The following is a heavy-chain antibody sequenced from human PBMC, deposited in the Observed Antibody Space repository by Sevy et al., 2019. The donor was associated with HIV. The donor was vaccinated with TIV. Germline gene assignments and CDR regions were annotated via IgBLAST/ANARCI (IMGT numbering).Heavy chain of an antibody. J-gene: IGHJ4*02. CDR3: AKDYSSGITMVRGAYRARGDYFDY. Sequence: GGSLRLSCVTSGFTFRTSGMHWVRQSPGKGLEWVAIISYDEAHKNYADSVKGRFSISKDNSKNTLYLQMSNLRTEETAVYYCAKDYSSGITMVRGAYRARGDYFDYWGQGTQVTVSS. D-gene: IGHD3-10*01. CDR1: GFTFRTSG. V-gene: IGHV3-30*18. CDR2: ISYDEAHK.